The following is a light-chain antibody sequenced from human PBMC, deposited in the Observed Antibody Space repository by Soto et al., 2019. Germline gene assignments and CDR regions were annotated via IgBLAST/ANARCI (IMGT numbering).Light chain of an antibody. V-gene: IGKV1-9*01. Sequence: IQFTQSPSSLSASVGDSVTITCRASQGISSFLAWYQQKPGKAPKLLIYKASTLKSGVPSRFSGSGSATDFTLTISSLQPEDFATYYCQQLNSHPITFGQGTRLENK. J-gene: IGKJ5*01. CDR3: QQLNSHPIT. CDR2: KAS. CDR1: QGISSF.